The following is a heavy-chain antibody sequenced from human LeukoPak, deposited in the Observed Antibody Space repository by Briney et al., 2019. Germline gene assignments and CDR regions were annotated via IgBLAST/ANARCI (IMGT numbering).Heavy chain of an antibody. V-gene: IGHV1-18*01. D-gene: IGHD5-12*01. CDR2: ISPYNGNT. CDR3: ARDNGYSGYDPFDY. J-gene: IGHJ4*02. Sequence: ASVKVSCKASGYTFISFGISWVRQAPGQGLGWMGWISPYNGNTNYAQKLQGRVTLTTNTSASTAYMEVRSLRSDDTAVYYCARDNGYSGYDPFDYWGQGTLVTVSS. CDR1: GYTFISFG.